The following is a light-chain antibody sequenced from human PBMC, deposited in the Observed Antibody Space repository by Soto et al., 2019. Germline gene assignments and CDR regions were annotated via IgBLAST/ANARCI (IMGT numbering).Light chain of an antibody. V-gene: IGKV3-15*01. CDR2: GAS. CDR1: QSFSNTY. CDR3: QQRRSWPPTIT. Sequence: EIVMTQSPATLSLSPGERANLSCRASQSFSNTYLAWYQQKPGQAPRLLIYGASTRATGIPARFSGSGSGTEFTLNISSLQAEDVAVYYCQQRRSWPPTITFGQGTRLEIK. J-gene: IGKJ5*01.